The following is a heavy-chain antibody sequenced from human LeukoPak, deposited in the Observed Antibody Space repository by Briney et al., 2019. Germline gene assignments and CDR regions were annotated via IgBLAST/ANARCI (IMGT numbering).Heavy chain of an antibody. J-gene: IGHJ4*02. CDR3: ARSSVASFDY. Sequence: GGSLRLSCGASGFYFSGYSMNWVRQAPGKGLEWVSSINSGSTYMYYADSVKGRFTISRDNAKNSLHLQMDSLRAEDTAVYYCARSSVASFDYWGQGTLVTVSS. CDR1: GFYFSGYS. V-gene: IGHV3-21*01. D-gene: IGHD1-26*01. CDR2: INSGSTYM.